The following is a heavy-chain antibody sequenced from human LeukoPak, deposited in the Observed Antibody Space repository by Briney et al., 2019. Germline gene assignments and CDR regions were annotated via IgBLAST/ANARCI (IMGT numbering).Heavy chain of an antibody. CDR1: GFTFSSYS. V-gene: IGHV3-21*01. D-gene: IGHD3-3*01. Sequence: PGGSLRLSCAASGFTFSSYSMNWVRQAPGKGLEWVSSISSSSSYIYYADSVKGRFTISRDNAKNSLYLQMNSLRAEDTAEYYCARDRVKGFYGHPTVVDYWGQGTLVTVSS. CDR3: ARDRVKGFYGHPTVVDY. J-gene: IGHJ4*02. CDR2: ISSSSSYI.